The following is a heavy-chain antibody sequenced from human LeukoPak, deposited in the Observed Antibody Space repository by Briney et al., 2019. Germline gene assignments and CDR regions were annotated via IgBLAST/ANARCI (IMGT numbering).Heavy chain of an antibody. CDR1: GYTFTSYY. V-gene: IGHV1-46*01. Sequence: ASVKVSCKASGYTFTSYYMHWVRQAPGQGLEWMGIINPSGGSTSYAQKFQGRVTMTRDTSTSTVYMELSSLRSEDTAVYYRARCMAAGMTFDYWGQGTLVTVSS. CDR3: ARCMAAGMTFDY. CDR2: INPSGGST. D-gene: IGHD6-13*01. J-gene: IGHJ4*02.